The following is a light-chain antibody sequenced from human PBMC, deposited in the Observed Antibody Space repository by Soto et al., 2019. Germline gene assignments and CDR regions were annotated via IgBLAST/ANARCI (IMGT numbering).Light chain of an antibody. CDR3: QQSYSIPWT. Sequence: DIQMTQSPSSLSASVGDRVTITCRAGQTVSGFLNWYLQKPGKAPMLLIQGASKLQSGVPSRFSGSGSGTDFTLTISSLQPDDFATYYCQQSYSIPWTFGQGTKVDIK. CDR1: QTVSGF. J-gene: IGKJ1*01. V-gene: IGKV1-39*01. CDR2: GAS.